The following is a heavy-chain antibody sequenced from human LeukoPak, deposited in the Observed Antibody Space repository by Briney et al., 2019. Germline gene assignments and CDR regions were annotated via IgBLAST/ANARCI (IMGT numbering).Heavy chain of an antibody. V-gene: IGHV1-69*01. Sequence: GSSVKVSCKASGGTFSSYAISWVRQAPGQGLEWMGGIIPIFGTANYAQKFQGRVTITADESTSTAYMELSSLRSEDTAVYYCARVRAAAATPDYYFDYWGQGTLVTVSS. CDR2: IIPIFGTA. CDR1: GGTFSSYA. D-gene: IGHD6-13*01. CDR3: ARVRAAAATPDYYFDY. J-gene: IGHJ4*02.